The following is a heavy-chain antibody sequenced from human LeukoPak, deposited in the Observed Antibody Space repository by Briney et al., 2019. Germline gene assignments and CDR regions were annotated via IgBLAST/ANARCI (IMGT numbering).Heavy chain of an antibody. CDR2: INPNSGDT. V-gene: IGHV1-2*02. CDR3: EKAGIQVWSGVTLNY. Sequence: ASVKVSCKASGYTCTGYYLHWVRQAPGQGGEWMGWINPNSGDTNYAQKSQGRVTMTRDTSTSTVYMEQSSLRAQGTAAYYCEKAGIQVWSGVTLNYWGQGTLVSVSS. J-gene: IGHJ4*02. CDR1: GYTCTGYY. D-gene: IGHD5-18*01.